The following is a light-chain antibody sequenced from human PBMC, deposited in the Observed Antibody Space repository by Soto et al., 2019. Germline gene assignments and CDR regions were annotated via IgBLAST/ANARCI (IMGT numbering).Light chain of an antibody. CDR2: VVN. V-gene: IGLV2-23*02. CDR1: SSDVVSYNL. CDR3: CSYAGSSTLV. Sequence: QSALTQPASVSGSPGQSITISCTGTSSDVVSYNLVSWYQHHPGKAPKVLIYVVNKRPSGVSDHFSGSKSVNTASLTISGLQAEDEADYYCCSYAGSSTLVFGGGTKLTVL. J-gene: IGLJ3*02.